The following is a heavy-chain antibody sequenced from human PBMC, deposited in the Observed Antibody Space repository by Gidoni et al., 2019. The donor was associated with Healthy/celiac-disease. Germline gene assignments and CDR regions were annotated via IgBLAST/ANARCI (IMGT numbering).Heavy chain of an antibody. J-gene: IGHJ6*01. Sequence: QVQLQESGPGLVKPSATLSLTCTVSGCSLRSYYWSWIRQPPGKGLEWIGYIYYSGSTNYNPSLKSRVTISVDTSKNQFSLKMSAVTAADTAVYYCARGFPYYDFWSGYWGDGMDVWGQGTTVTVSS. CDR1: GCSLRSYY. V-gene: IGHV4-59*01. D-gene: IGHD3-3*01. CDR2: IYYSGST. CDR3: ARGFPYYDFWSGYWGDGMDV.